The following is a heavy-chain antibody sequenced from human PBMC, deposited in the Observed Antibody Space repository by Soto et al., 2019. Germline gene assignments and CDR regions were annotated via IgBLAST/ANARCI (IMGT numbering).Heavy chain of an antibody. V-gene: IGHV4-34*01. D-gene: IGHD2-15*01. Sequence: SETLSLTCAVYGGSFSGYYWSWIRQPPGKGLEWIGEINHSGSTNYNPSLKSRVTISVDTSKNQFSLKLSSVTAADTAVYYCARRGYCSGGSCYRGYFQHWGQGTLVTVSS. CDR2: INHSGST. CDR3: ARRGYCSGGSCYRGYFQH. J-gene: IGHJ1*01. CDR1: GGSFSGYY.